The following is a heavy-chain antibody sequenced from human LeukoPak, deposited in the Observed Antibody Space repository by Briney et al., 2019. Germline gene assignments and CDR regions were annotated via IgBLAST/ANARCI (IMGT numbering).Heavy chain of an antibody. CDR1: GYSFTSYW. J-gene: IGHJ4*02. D-gene: IGHD3-10*01. CDR3: ARPTYYYGSGSYSLVYFDY. Sequence: GESLKISCKGSGYSFTSYWIGWVRQMPGKGLEWMGIIYPGDSDTRYSPSFQGQVTISADKSISTAYPQWSSLKASDTAMYYCARPTYYYGSGSYSLVYFDYWGQGTLVTVSS. V-gene: IGHV5-51*01. CDR2: IYPGDSDT.